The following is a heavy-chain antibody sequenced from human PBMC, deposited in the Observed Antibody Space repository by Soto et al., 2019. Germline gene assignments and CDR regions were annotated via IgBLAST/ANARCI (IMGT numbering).Heavy chain of an antibody. V-gene: IGHV1-69*08. CDR1: GGTFSSYT. Sequence: QVQLVQSGAEVKKPGSSVKVSCKASGGTFSSYTISWVRQAPGQGLEWMGRIIPILGIANYAQKFQGRVTITADKSTSTAYMELSSLRSEDTAVYYYAREGQLVPQFDYWGQGTLVTVSS. CDR3: AREGQLVPQFDY. J-gene: IGHJ4*02. CDR2: IIPILGIA. D-gene: IGHD6-6*01.